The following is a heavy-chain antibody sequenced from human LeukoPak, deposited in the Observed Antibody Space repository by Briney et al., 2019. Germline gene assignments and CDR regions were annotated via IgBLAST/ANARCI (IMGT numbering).Heavy chain of an antibody. D-gene: IGHD1-26*01. V-gene: IGHV1-18*01. CDR2: ISAYNGNT. CDR1: GYTFTSYG. CDR3: ATPGGSYPVDAFDI. J-gene: IGHJ3*02. Sequence: ASVKVSCKASGYTFTSYGISWVRQAPGQGLEWMGWISAYNGNTNYAQKLQGRVTMTTDTSTSTAYMELRSLRSDDTAVYYCATPGGSYPVDAFDIWGQGTMVTVSS.